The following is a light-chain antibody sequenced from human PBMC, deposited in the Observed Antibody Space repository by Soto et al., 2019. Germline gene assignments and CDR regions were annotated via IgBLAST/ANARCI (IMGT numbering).Light chain of an antibody. CDR3: QQYVSPPWT. CDR1: QSLSKTY. J-gene: IGKJ1*01. Sequence: EIVLTQSPGTLSLSPGERATLSCRASQSLSKTYLAWYQKKPGQAPRLLIDGASSRATGTPDRFSGSGSGTDFTLTISRLEPEDFAVYYCQQYVSPPWTSGQGTKVEIK. CDR2: GAS. V-gene: IGKV3-20*01.